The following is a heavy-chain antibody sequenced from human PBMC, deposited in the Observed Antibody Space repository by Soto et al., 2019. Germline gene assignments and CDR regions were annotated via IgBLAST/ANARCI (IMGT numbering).Heavy chain of an antibody. Sequence: QVQLVQSGAEVKKPGSSVKVSCKASGDTFSRYTISWVRQAPGQGLEWMGRIIPMLGIGNYAQKFQGRVTISADKSTYTAYMELSCLRSEDTAVYYCARDLRVGATDYWGQGTLVTVSS. V-gene: IGHV1-69*08. CDR3: ARDLRVGATDY. D-gene: IGHD1-26*01. CDR2: IIPMLGIG. CDR1: GDTFSRYT. J-gene: IGHJ4*02.